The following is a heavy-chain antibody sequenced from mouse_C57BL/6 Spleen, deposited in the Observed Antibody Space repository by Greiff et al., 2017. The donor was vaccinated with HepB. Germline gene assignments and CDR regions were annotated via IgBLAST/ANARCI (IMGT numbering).Heavy chain of an antibody. CDR3: ARDIDSNYFDY. D-gene: IGHD2-5*01. CDR2: IDPSDSYT. Sequence: QVQLQQPGAELVMPGASVKLSCKASGYTFTSYWMHWVKQRPGQGLEWIGEIDPSDSYTNYNQKFKGKSTLTVDKSSSTAYMQLSSLTSEDSAVYYCARDIDSNYFDYWGQGTTLTVSS. V-gene: IGHV1-69*01. CDR1: GYTFTSYW. J-gene: IGHJ2*01.